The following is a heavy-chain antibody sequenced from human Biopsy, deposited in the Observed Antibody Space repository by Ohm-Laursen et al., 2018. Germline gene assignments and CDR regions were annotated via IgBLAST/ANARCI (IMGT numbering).Heavy chain of an antibody. CDR1: GFRFSGYH. V-gene: IGHV3-48*02. D-gene: IGHD2-8*01. CDR3: AREQLMVFAMDV. CDR2: IKSDSTTI. Sequence: SLRLSCTASGFRFSGYHMNWVRQAPGKGLQWLEYIKSDSTTIYYADSVKGRFTISRDNAKNSLFLQMNSLTDEETAIYYCAREQLMVFAMDVWGQGTTVTVSS. J-gene: IGHJ6*02.